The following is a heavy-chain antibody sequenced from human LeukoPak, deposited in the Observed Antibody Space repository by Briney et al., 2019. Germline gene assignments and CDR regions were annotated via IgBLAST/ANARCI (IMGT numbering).Heavy chain of an antibody. Sequence: ASVKVSCKASGYTFTSYGISWVRQAPGQGLEWMGWISAYNGNTNYAQKLQGRVTMTTDTSTSTACMELRSLRSDDTAVYYCARGGITMVRGVTEFDYWGQGTLVTVSS. D-gene: IGHD3-10*01. CDR1: GYTFTSYG. CDR3: ARGGITMVRGVTEFDY. V-gene: IGHV1-18*01. J-gene: IGHJ4*02. CDR2: ISAYNGNT.